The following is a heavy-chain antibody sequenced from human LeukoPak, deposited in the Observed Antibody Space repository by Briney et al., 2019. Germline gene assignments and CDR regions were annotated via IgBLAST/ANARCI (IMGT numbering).Heavy chain of an antibody. CDR2: IKQDGSEK. D-gene: IGHD2-21*02. J-gene: IGHJ6*03. V-gene: IGHV3-7*01. CDR3: ARNGAPVVTAITPYYYYMDV. Sequence: GGSLRLSCAASGFTFSSYWMSWVRQAPGKGLEWVANIKQDGSEKYYVDSVKGRFTISRDNAKNSLYLQMNSLRAEDTAVYYCARNGAPVVTAITPYYYYMDVWAKGPRSPSP. CDR1: GFTFSSYW.